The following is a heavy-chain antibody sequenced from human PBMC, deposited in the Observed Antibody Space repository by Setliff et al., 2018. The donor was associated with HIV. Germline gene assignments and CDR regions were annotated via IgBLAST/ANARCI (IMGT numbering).Heavy chain of an antibody. CDR2: ISAYNGNT. J-gene: IGHJ6*02. CDR3: ARLGSGWSDSYYYAMDI. V-gene: IGHV1-18*01. CDR1: GDTFSTYV. D-gene: IGHD6-19*01. Sequence: ASVKVSCKASGDTFSTYVFTWVRQAPGQGLEWMGWISAYNGNTNYAQKFLDRVTMTVDTATSRVYMELRSLRSDDTAVYFCARLGSGWSDSYYYAMDIWGQGTTVTVSS.